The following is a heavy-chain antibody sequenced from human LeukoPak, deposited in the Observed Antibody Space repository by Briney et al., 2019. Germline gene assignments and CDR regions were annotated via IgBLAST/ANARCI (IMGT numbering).Heavy chain of an antibody. CDR3: ARDLGPIAAAGTGVNY. CDR1: GFTFSSYA. Sequence: GGSLRLSCAASGFTFSSYAMSWVRQAPGKGLEWVSSISSSSSYIYYADSVKGRFTISRDNAKNSLYLQMNSLRAEDTAVYYCARDLGPIAAAGTGVNYWGQGTLVTVSS. CDR2: ISSSSSYI. D-gene: IGHD6-13*01. J-gene: IGHJ4*02. V-gene: IGHV3-21*01.